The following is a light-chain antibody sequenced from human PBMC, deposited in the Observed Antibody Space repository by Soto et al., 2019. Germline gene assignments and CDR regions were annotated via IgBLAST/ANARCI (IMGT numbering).Light chain of an antibody. CDR3: QHSYSTPRT. CDR1: QNIWRL. V-gene: IGKV1-12*01. CDR2: GAS. Sequence: DIQMTQSPSSVSSSVGDRVTITCRASQNIWRLLAWYQQKPGKAPKLLIYGASTLQSGVPSRFSGSGSGTDFTLTISSLQPEDFGTYYCQHSYSTPRTFGGGTKVDI. J-gene: IGKJ4*01.